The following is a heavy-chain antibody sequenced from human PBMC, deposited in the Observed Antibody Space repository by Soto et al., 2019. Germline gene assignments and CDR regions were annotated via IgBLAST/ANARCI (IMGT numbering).Heavy chain of an antibody. J-gene: IGHJ6*02. CDR1: GFIFSNTW. V-gene: IGHV3-15*07. D-gene: IGHD6-25*01. CDR3: TAEIPNISANYGMDV. Sequence: EEQLVESGGGLVEPGGSLRLSCAASGFIFSNTWINWVRQAPGKGLEWVGRIKTKIEDGTTKYAAPVKGRFTVSGYDSKNMVYLHMNSLRTEATAVYYCTAEIPNISANYGMDVWGQGTTVTVSS. CDR2: IKTKIEDGTT.